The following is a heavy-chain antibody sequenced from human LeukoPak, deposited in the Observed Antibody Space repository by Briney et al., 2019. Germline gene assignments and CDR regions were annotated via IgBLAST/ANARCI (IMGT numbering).Heavy chain of an antibody. CDR1: GGSISSSNW. D-gene: IGHD2-2*01. Sequence: SETLSLTCAVSGGSISSSNWWSWVRQPPGKGLEWIGEIYHSGSTNYNPSLKSRVTISVDKSKSQFSLKLSSVTAADTAVYYCAGGDIVVVPAANNGGDYYYGMDVWGKGTTVTVSS. CDR2: IYHSGST. V-gene: IGHV4-4*02. CDR3: AGGDIVVVPAANNGGDYYYGMDV. J-gene: IGHJ6*04.